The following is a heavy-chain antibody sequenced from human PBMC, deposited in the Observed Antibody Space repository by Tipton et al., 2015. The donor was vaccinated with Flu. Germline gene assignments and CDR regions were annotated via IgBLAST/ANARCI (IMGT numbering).Heavy chain of an antibody. J-gene: IGHJ4*02. CDR2: IYTSGST. Sequence: TLSLTCTVSGGSISSYYWSWIRQPAGKGLEWIGRIYTSGSTNYNPSLKSRVTISVDTSKNQFSLKLSSVTAADTAVHYCARDGEGVVIIPPYYFDYWGQGTLVTVSS. CDR1: GGSISSYY. V-gene: IGHV4-4*07. D-gene: IGHD3-3*01. CDR3: ARDGEGVVIIPPYYFDY.